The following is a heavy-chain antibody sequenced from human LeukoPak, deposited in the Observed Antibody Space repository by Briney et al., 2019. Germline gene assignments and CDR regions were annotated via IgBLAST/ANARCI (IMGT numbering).Heavy chain of an antibody. CDR1: GYTFTSYG. D-gene: IGHD3-9*01. CDR2: ISAYNGNT. J-gene: IGHJ6*03. Sequence: ASVKVSCKASGYTFTSYGISWVRQAPGQGLEWMGWISAYNGNTNYAQKLQGRVTMTTDTSTSTAYMELRSLRSDDTAVYYCARLDGGLRYFGGYYYYMDVWGKGTTVTISS. CDR3: ARLDGGLRYFGGYYYYMDV. V-gene: IGHV1-18*01.